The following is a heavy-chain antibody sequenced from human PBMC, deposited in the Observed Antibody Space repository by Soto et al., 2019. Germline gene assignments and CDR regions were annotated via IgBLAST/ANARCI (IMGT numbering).Heavy chain of an antibody. CDR2: IIPILGIA. D-gene: IGHD2-2*01. CDR1: GGTFSSYT. J-gene: IGHJ6*02. V-gene: IGHV1-69*02. CDR3: ASLIVVVPAAMGGMDV. Sequence: QVQLVQSGAEVKKPGSSVKVSCKASGGTFSSYTISWVRQAPGQGLEWMGRIIPILGIANYAQKFQGRVTITXXKXTXXAYMELSSLRSEDTAVYYCASLIVVVPAAMGGMDVWGQGTTVTVSS.